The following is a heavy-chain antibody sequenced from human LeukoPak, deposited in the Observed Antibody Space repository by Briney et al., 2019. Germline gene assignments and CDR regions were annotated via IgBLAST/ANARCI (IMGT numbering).Heavy chain of an antibody. CDR1: GGPISNYY. CDR3: ARSAYSALTTGGYYYYMDV. Sequence: SETLSLTCTVSGGPISNYYWSWIRQPAGKGLEWIGRIYGSGSTNYNPAHKSRVTMSMDTSKNQFSLKLSSVTAADTAVYYCARSAYSALTTGGYYYYMDVWGKGTTVTVSS. J-gene: IGHJ6*03. V-gene: IGHV4-4*07. D-gene: IGHD5-12*01. CDR2: IYGSGST.